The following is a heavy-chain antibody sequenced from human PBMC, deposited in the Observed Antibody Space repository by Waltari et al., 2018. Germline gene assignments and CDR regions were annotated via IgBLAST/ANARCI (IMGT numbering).Heavy chain of an antibody. J-gene: IGHJ4*02. V-gene: IGHV3-49*04. D-gene: IGHD3-3*01. CDR1: GFTLGDYG. Sequence: EVQLVESGGGLVQPGRSLRLSCTTSGFTLGDYGMSWVRQAPGKGLEWVGFTRSNAYYGTVEYAASVKGRFTISRDDSKSIVYLQMNSLKTEDTAVYYCTRVNGSFWGGYCFDSWGQGTPVTVSS. CDR2: TRSNAYYGTV. CDR3: TRVNGSFWGGYCFDS.